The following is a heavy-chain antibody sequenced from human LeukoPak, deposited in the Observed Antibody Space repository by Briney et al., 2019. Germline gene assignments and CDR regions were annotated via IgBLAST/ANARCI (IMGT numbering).Heavy chain of an antibody. V-gene: IGHV1-69*13. D-gene: IGHD2-15*01. CDR1: GSTFSSYA. CDR2: IIPIFGTA. Sequence: SVKVSCKASGSTFSSYAISWVRQAPGQGLEWMGGIIPIFGTANYAQKFQGRVTITADESTSTAYMELSSLRSEDTAVYYCAREDIVVVVAATLANNYYYGMDVWGQGTTVTVSS. J-gene: IGHJ6*02. CDR3: AREDIVVVVAATLANNYYYGMDV.